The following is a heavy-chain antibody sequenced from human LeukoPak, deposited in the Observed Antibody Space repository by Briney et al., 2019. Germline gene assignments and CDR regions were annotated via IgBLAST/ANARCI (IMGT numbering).Heavy chain of an antibody. CDR2: NSGSGGST. Sequence: GGSLRLSCAASGFTFSSYAMSWVRQAPGKGLEWVSSNSGSGGSTYYADSVKGRFTISRDNSKNTPYLQMNSLRAEDTAVYYCAKFLPTHIVVANYYFDYWGQGTLVTVSS. D-gene: IGHD2-21*01. CDR3: AKFLPTHIVVANYYFDY. CDR1: GFTFSSYA. J-gene: IGHJ4*02. V-gene: IGHV3-23*01.